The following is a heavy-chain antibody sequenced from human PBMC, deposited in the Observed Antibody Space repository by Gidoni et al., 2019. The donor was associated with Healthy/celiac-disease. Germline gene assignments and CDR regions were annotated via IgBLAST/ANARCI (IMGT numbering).Heavy chain of an antibody. Sequence: EVQLVESGGGLVKPGGSLGLSCAASGFTFSIYSMNWVRQAPGKGLEWVSSISSSSSYIYYADSVKGRFTISRDNAKNSLYLQMNSLRAEDTAVYYCARDPSGYSYGFSYYFDYWGQGTLVTVSS. V-gene: IGHV3-21*01. CDR1: GFTFSIYS. CDR3: ARDPSGYSYGFSYYFDY. D-gene: IGHD5-18*01. J-gene: IGHJ4*02. CDR2: ISSSSSYI.